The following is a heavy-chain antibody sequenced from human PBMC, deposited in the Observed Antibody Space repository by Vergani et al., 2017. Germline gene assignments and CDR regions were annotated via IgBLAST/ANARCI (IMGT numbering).Heavy chain of an antibody. J-gene: IGHJ4*02. CDR1: GFIFSSYW. CDR2: IKEDGSEK. D-gene: IGHD1-7*01. Sequence: EVQLVESGGGLVQPGGPLRLSCAASGFIFSSYWMHWVRQAPGKGLEWVAAIKEDGSEKQYVDSVKGRFTISRDNAKKSLYLQMNSLRGEDTAVYYCARGNSLGSYWGQGTLVTVSS. CDR3: ARGNSLGSY. V-gene: IGHV3-7*01.